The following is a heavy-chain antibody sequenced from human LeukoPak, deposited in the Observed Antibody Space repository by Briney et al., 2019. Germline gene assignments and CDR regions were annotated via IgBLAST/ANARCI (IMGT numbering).Heavy chain of an antibody. CDR3: ARDLTNWAHFGAFDI. V-gene: IGHV1-2*02. Sequence: DSVKVSCKASGYTFSGYYMHWMRQAPGQGLEWMGWINPNSGGTNYAQKFQGRVTRTRDTSISTAYMGLSRLRSDDTAVYYCARDLTNWAHFGAFDIWGQGTMVTVSS. CDR2: INPNSGGT. J-gene: IGHJ3*02. D-gene: IGHD7-27*01. CDR1: GYTFSGYY.